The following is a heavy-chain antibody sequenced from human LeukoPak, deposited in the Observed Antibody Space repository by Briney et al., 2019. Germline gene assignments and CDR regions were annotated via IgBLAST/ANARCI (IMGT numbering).Heavy chain of an antibody. CDR2: TSYDGGNK. CDR1: GFTFSSYA. Sequence: GGSLRLSCAASGFTFSSYAMHWVRQAPGKGLEGVAVTSYDGGNKYYADSVKGRFTISRDNSKNTLYLQMNSLGAEDTAVYYCARDRDVDIVATILDYWGQGTLVTVSS. CDR3: ARDRDVDIVATILDY. V-gene: IGHV3-30*04. D-gene: IGHD5-12*01. J-gene: IGHJ4*02.